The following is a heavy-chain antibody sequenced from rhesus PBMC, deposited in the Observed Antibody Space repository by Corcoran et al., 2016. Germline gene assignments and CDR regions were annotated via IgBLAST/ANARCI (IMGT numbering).Heavy chain of an antibody. CDR3: ARGYCSSTYCSLSAFDF. V-gene: IGHV1S2*01. J-gene: IGHJ3*01. D-gene: IGHD2-15*01. Sequence: QVQLVQSGAEVKKPGSSVKVSCKASGYTFTDYYMHWVRQAPRQGFEWMGRINPYNGNSKYDQKLQGRCTMNRDTSTSTASMELSSLRSEDTAVYYCARGYCSSTYCSLSAFDFWGQGLRVTVSS. CDR1: GYTFTDYY. CDR2: INPYNGNS.